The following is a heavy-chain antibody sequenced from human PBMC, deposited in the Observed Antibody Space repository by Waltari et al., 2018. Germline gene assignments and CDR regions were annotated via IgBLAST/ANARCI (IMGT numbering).Heavy chain of an antibody. CDR2: IYRSGKT. J-gene: IGHJ4*02. Sequence: WGSWVRQRPGKSLEWLGQIYRSGKTNYNPSLESRIIVSSDTSNNQLSLELTSVTAADTAIYYCARDRGKGLYLDSWGQGILVTVSP. D-gene: IGHD2-15*01. V-gene: IGHV4-4*02. CDR3: ARDRGKGLYLDS. CDR1: W.